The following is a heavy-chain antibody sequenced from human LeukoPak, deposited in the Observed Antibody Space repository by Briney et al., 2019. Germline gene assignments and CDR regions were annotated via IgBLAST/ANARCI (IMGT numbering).Heavy chain of an antibody. CDR2: IYTSGST. D-gene: IGHD4-11*01. CDR1: GGSFSSYS. V-gene: IGHV4-4*09. CDR3: GRTDYSSAFDI. Sequence: AETLSLTCTVSGGSFSSYSRSWVRRPPGKGLEWIGYIYTSGSTNYNPSSERRVTISVNTPKTQFTLKLSSVTAADTAVYYCGRTDYSSAFDIWGQGTMVTVSS. J-gene: IGHJ3*02.